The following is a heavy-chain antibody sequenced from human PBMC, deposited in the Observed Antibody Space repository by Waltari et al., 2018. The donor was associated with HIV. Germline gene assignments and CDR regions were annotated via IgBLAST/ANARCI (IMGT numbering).Heavy chain of an antibody. D-gene: IGHD6-6*01. CDR3: ERGEGAVEYSSSSSYYYYGMDV. J-gene: IGHJ6*02. Sequence: QVQLVQSGAEVKKPGSSVKVSCKASGGTFSSYAISWVRQAPGQGLEWMGGIIPIFGTANYAQKFQCRVTITADKSTSTADMELSSLRSEDTAVYYWERGEGAVEYSSSSSYYYYGMDVWGQGTTVTVSS. V-gene: IGHV1-69*06. CDR2: IIPIFGTA. CDR1: GGTFSSYA.